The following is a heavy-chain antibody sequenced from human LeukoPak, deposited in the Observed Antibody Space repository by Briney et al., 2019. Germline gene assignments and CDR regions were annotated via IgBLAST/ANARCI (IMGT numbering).Heavy chain of an antibody. V-gene: IGHV3-23*01. D-gene: IGHD5-18*01. Sequence: WGTLRLSCAASGFTFSSYGMSWVRQAPGKGLEWVSAISGSGGSTYYAESVKGRFTISRDNSKNTLYLQMDSLSAEDTAVYYCVKVDTWGQGTLVTVSS. CDR1: GFTFSSYG. J-gene: IGHJ4*02. CDR2: ISGSGGST. CDR3: VKVDT.